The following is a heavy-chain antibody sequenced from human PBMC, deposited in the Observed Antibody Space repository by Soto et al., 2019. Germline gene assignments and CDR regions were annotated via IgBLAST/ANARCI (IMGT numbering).Heavy chain of an antibody. V-gene: IGHV1-58*02. D-gene: IGHD4-17*01. J-gene: IGHJ3*02. CDR1: GFTLSSSA. CDR3: AADVGSGDYNLDAFDI. Sequence: SVKVSCKASGFTLSSSAMQWVRQARGQRLEWIGWIVVGSGNTNYAQKFQERVTITRDMSTSTAYMELSSLRSEDTAVYFCAADVGSGDYNLDAFDIWGQVTMVTVSS. CDR2: IVVGSGNT.